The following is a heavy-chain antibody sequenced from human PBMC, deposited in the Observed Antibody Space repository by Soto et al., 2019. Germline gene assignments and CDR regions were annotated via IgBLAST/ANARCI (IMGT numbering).Heavy chain of an antibody. J-gene: IGHJ4*02. CDR3: AKGLSYCSGGSCYRHDGSDN. D-gene: IGHD2-15*01. CDR2: ISCDGSNR. Sequence: QVQLVESGGGGVQPGGSLRLSCAASGFTFSNYAMHWVRQAPGKGLEWVAIISCDGSNRFYRDSVKGRFTISRDNSKNTLYLEMSSLRAADTAVYFCAKGLSYCSGGSCYRHDGSDNWGQGPLVTVSS. V-gene: IGHV3-30*18. CDR1: GFTFSNYA.